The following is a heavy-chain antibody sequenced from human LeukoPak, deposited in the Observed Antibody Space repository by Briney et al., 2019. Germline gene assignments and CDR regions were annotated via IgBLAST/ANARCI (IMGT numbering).Heavy chain of an antibody. CDR2: IFFGGST. J-gene: IGHJ4*01. Sequence: PSETLSLTCSVSGGSIGNGDYYWGWIRQAPGKGLEWIGSIFFGGSTHYNPSLKSRATISVDTSKNQFSLKLTSVTAADAAMYYCARQLPTAAADTRGYFDYWGQGTVVTVS. CDR3: ARQLPTAAADTRGYFDY. CDR1: GGSIGNGDYY. D-gene: IGHD6-25*01. V-gene: IGHV4-39*01.